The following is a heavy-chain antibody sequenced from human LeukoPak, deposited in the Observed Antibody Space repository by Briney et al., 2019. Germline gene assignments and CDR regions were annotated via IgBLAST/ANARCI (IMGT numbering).Heavy chain of an antibody. J-gene: IGHJ5*02. Sequence: SETLSLTCSVSGGSISSYYWSWIRQPPGKGLEWIGYIYYSGSTNYNPSLKSRVTISVDTSKNQFSLKLSSVTAADTAVYYCARAPHYGFLEWLIWFVPWGQGTLVTVSS. CDR3: ARAPHYGFLEWLIWFVP. CDR1: GGSISSYY. D-gene: IGHD3-3*01. V-gene: IGHV4-59*01. CDR2: IYYSGST.